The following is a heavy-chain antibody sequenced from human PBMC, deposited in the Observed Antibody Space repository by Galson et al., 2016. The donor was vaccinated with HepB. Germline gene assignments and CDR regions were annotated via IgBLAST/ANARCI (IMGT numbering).Heavy chain of an antibody. D-gene: IGHD1-26*01. Sequence: SLRLSCAASGFTFSRYWMHWVRQAPGKGLEWVSVIYSGGTTYYADSVKGRFTISRDNSKNTVYLQMNSLRAEDTAVYYCARGGSRPIDYWGQGTLVTVSS. CDR3: ARGGSRPIDY. CDR2: IYSGGTT. CDR1: GFTFSRYW. J-gene: IGHJ4*02. V-gene: IGHV3-66*01.